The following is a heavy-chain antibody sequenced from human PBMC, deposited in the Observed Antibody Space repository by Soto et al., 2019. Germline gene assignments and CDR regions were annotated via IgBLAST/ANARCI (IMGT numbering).Heavy chain of an antibody. D-gene: IGHD2-15*01. Sequence: VQLVDSGGGLVQPGGSLRLSCAASGFSVTNAWMNWVRQAPGKGLEGVGRVYTSAEGGATNYAAPVKGRFTISRDDSKNTVYLQMNSLMTEDTAVYYCTTGSVEGFWGQGTTVTVSS. CDR2: VYTSAEGGAT. CDR3: TTGSVEGF. V-gene: IGHV3-15*07. J-gene: IGHJ6*02. CDR1: GFSVTNAW.